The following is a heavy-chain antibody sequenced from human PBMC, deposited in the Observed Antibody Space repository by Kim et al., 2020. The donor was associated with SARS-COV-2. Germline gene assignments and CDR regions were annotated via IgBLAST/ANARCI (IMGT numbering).Heavy chain of an antibody. D-gene: IGHD2-15*01. Sequence: SETLSLTCTVSGGSISSGGYYWSWIRQHPGKGLEWIGYIYYSGSTYYNPSLKSRVTISVDTSKNQFSLKLSSVTAADTAVYYCARAVGCSGGSCYSTNWFDPWGQGTLVTVSS. CDR2: IYYSGST. J-gene: IGHJ5*02. CDR3: ARAVGCSGGSCYSTNWFDP. V-gene: IGHV4-31*03. CDR1: GGSISSGGYY.